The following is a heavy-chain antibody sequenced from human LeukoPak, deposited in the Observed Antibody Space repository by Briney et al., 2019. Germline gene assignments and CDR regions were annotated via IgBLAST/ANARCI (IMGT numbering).Heavy chain of an antibody. CDR1: GGSISSYY. V-gene: IGHV4-59*08. Sequence: SETLSLTCTVSGGSISSYYWSWIRQPPGKGLEWIGYIYYSGSTNYNPSLKSRVTISVDTSKNQFSLKLSSVTAADTAVYYCARRIVSSGYYYFDYWGQGTLVTVSS. CDR3: ARRIVSSGYYYFDY. J-gene: IGHJ4*02. CDR2: IYYSGST. D-gene: IGHD3-22*01.